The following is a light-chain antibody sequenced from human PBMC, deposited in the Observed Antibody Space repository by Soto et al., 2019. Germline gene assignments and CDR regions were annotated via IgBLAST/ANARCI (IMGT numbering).Light chain of an antibody. V-gene: IGKV3-20*01. CDR2: DAS. CDR3: QQYGSSRT. CDR1: QSFSSY. J-gene: IGKJ4*01. Sequence: EIVLTQSPATLSLSPGERATLSCRASQSFSSYLAWYQQKPGQAPRLLIYDASNRATGIPARFSGSGSGTDFTLTISRLEPEDFAVYYCQQYGSSRTFGGGTKV.